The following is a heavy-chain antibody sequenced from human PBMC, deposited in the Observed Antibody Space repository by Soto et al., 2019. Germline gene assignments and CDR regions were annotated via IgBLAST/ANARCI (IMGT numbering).Heavy chain of an antibody. CDR1: GFTFSSYD. J-gene: IGHJ6*02. CDR3: ARAVVIAAAGKRYYYYGMDV. V-gene: IGHV3-13*01. CDR2: IGTAGDT. D-gene: IGHD6-13*01. Sequence: GSLRLSCAASGFTFSSYDMHWVRQATGKGLEWVSAIGTAGDTYYPGSVKGRFTISRENAKNSLYLQMNSLRAEDTAVYYCARAVVIAAAGKRYYYYGMDVWGQGTTVTVSS.